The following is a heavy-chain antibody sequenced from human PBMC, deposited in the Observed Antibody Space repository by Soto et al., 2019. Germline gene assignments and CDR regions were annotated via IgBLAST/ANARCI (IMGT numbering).Heavy chain of an antibody. D-gene: IGHD2-15*01. CDR3: ARFKGGAYGMDV. Sequence: ASVKVSCKDSAYTFSNYAMHWVRQAPGQGLEWMGWLNAANGNTKYSQKFQGRVTITRDTSASTAYMELSSLRSEDTAVYYCARFKGGAYGMDVWGQGTTVTVSS. V-gene: IGHV1-3*01. CDR2: LNAANGNT. CDR1: AYTFSNYA. J-gene: IGHJ6*02.